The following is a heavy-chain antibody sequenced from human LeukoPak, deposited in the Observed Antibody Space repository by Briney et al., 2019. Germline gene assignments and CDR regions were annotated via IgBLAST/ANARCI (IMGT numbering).Heavy chain of an antibody. CDR3: ARRLTQYDCFDP. J-gene: IGHJ5*02. Sequence: SQTLSLTCAISGDSVSSNSAAWNWIRQSPSRGLEWLGRTYYRSTWYNDYAVSVRSRITVNPDTSKNQFSLHLNSVTPGDTAVYYCARRLTQYDCFDPWGQGILVTVSS. D-gene: IGHD2-2*01. CDR2: TYYRSTWYN. CDR1: GDSVSSNSAA. V-gene: IGHV6-1*01.